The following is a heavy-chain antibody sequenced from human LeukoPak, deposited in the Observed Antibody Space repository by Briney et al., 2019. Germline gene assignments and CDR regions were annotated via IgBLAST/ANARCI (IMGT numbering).Heavy chain of an antibody. D-gene: IGHD6-19*01. CDR2: IYYSGST. Sequence: PSETLSLTCTVSGGSISSYYWSWLRQPPGKGLEWIGYIYYSGSTNYNPSLKSRVTISVDTSKNQFSLKLSSVTAADTAVYYCARPIRAAGSDAFDIWGQGTMVTVSS. CDR3: ARPIRAAGSDAFDI. CDR1: GGSISSYY. J-gene: IGHJ3*02. V-gene: IGHV4-59*12.